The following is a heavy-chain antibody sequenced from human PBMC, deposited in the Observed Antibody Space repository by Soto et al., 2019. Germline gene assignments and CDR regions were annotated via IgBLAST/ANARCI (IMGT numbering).Heavy chain of an antibody. CDR1: GFSFSSYA. V-gene: IGHV3-23*01. Sequence: PGGFLRLSCAASGFSFSSYAMGWVRQAPGKGLDWVSSISAGGDGTYYADSVKGRFTISRDNSKNTVYLQMSSLRADDTAVYYCADGGRYPYYWGPGTRVTVS. CDR2: ISAGGDGT. D-gene: IGHD1-26*01. J-gene: IGHJ4*02. CDR3: ADGGRYPYY.